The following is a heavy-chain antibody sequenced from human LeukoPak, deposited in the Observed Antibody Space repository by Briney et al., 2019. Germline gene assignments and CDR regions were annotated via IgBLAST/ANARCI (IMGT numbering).Heavy chain of an antibody. D-gene: IGHD2-2*01. CDR2: INPNSGGT. V-gene: IGHV1-2*04. Sequence: ASVKVSCKASGYTFTGYYMHWVRQARGQGLEWMGWINPNSGGTNYAQKFQGWVTMTRDTSISTAYMELSRLRSDDTAVYYCALSYQLLSLRAFDIWGQGTMVTVSS. CDR1: GYTFTGYY. CDR3: ALSYQLLSLRAFDI. J-gene: IGHJ3*02.